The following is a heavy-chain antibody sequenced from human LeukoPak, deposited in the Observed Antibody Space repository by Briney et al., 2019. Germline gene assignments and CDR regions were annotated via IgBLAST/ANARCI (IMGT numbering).Heavy chain of an antibody. V-gene: IGHV4-39*07. D-gene: IGHD3-3*01. CDR1: GGSISSNSYY. CDR3: ARGPYYDFWSGYARYNWFDP. J-gene: IGHJ5*02. CDR2: IYYSGST. Sequence: SETLSLTCAVSGGSISSNSYYWGWVRQPPGKGLEWIGSIYYSGSTYYNPSLKSRVTISVDTSKNQFSLKLSSVTAADTAVYYCARGPYYDFWSGYARYNWFDPWGQGTLVTVSS.